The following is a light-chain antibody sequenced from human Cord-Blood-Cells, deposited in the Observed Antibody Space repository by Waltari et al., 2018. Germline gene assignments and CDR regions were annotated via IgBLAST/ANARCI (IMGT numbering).Light chain of an antibody. V-gene: IGLV3-1*01. J-gene: IGLJ1*01. Sequence: SYELTQPPSVSVSPGQTASINCPGDNLGDKYACWYQQKTGQAPVLVIYQDSKRPSGIPERFSGSNSGNTATLTISGTQAMDEADYYCQAWDSSTAVFGTGTKVTVL. CDR2: QDS. CDR1: NLGDKY. CDR3: QAWDSSTAV.